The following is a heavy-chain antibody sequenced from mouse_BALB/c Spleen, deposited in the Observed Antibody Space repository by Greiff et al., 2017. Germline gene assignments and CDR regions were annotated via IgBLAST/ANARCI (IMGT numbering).Heavy chain of an antibody. D-gene: IGHD3-3*01. CDR1: GYTFTSYV. V-gene: IGHV1-14*01. CDR2: INPYNDGT. CDR3: ARGWEGALFDY. Sequence: VQLKESGPELVKPGASVKMSCKASGYTFTSYVMHWVKQKPGQGLEWIGYINPYNDGTKYNEKFKGKATLTSDKSSSTAYMELSSLTSEDSAVYYCARGWEGALFDYWGQGTTLTVSS. J-gene: IGHJ2*01.